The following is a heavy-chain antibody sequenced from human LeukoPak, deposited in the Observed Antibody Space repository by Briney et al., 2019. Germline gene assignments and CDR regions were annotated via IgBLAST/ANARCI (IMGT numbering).Heavy chain of an antibody. CDR1: GYTLTELS. J-gene: IGHJ4*02. V-gene: IGHV1-24*01. CDR2: FDPEDGET. D-gene: IGHD6-19*01. Sequence: GASVKVSCKVSGYTLTELSMHWVRQAPGKGLEWMGGFDPEDGETIYAQKFQGRVTITADKSTSTAYMELSSLRSEDAAVYYCARGEVAGFDYWGQGTLVTVSS. CDR3: ARGEVAGFDY.